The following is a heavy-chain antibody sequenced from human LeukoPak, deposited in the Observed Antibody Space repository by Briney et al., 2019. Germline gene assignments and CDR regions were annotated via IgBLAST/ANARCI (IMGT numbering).Heavy chain of an antibody. CDR3: AREYSSWYYFDY. Sequence: PSETLSLTCTVSGGSISSGDYYWSWIRQPPGKGLEWIGYIYYSGSTYYNPSLKSRVTISVDTSKNQFSLKLSSVTAADTAVYYCAREYSSWYYFDYWGQGTLVTVSS. J-gene: IGHJ4*02. D-gene: IGHD6-6*01. CDR2: IYYSGST. V-gene: IGHV4-30-4*08. CDR1: GGSISSGDYY.